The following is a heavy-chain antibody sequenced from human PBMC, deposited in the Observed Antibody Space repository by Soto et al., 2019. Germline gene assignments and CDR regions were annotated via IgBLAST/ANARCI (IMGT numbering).Heavy chain of an antibody. CDR3: ARAEYSSSWYGYYYYYMDV. J-gene: IGHJ6*03. CDR1: GYTFTSYG. CDR2: ISAYNGNT. Sequence: ASVKVSCKASGYTFTSYGISWVRQAPGQGLEWMGWISAYNGNTNYAQKLQGRVTMTTDTSTSTAYMELRSLRSDDTAVYYCARAEYSSSWYGYYYYYMDVWGKGTTVTVSS. V-gene: IGHV1-18*01. D-gene: IGHD6-13*01.